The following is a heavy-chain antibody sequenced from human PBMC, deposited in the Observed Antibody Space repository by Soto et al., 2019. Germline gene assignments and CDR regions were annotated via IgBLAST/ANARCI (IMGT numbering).Heavy chain of an antibody. J-gene: IGHJ6*02. CDR2: IYSGGNT. Sequence: EVQLVESGGGLIQPGGSLRLSCAASGFSVSSNYMSWVRQAPGKGLECVSVIYSGGNTHYADSVKGRFTLSRDNSKNTLYLQMNSLRAEDTAVYYCARDSTWIPYYHYGMDVWGQGTTVTVSS. D-gene: IGHD5-18*01. CDR1: GFSVSSNY. CDR3: ARDSTWIPYYHYGMDV. V-gene: IGHV3-53*01.